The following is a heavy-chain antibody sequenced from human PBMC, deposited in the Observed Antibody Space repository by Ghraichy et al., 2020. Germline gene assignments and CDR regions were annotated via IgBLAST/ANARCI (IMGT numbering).Heavy chain of an antibody. CDR2: MNPYSGET. V-gene: IGHV1-8*01. CDR1: GYNFVSSYG. J-gene: IGHJ6*02. CDR3: ARGNGMDV. Sequence: ASVKVSCKVSGYNFVSSYGINWVRQATGQGLEWMAWMNPYSGETGFAQKFQGRVTVTRNNAISTAYMELSGLTSEDTAVYYCARGNGMDVWGQGTTVTVSS.